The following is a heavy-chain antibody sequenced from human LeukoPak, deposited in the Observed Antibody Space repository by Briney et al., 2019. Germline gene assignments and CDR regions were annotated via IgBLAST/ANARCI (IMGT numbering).Heavy chain of an antibody. CDR1: GGSISSYY. CDR2: IYYSGST. V-gene: IGHV4-59*01. J-gene: IGHJ4*02. D-gene: IGHD1-26*01. CDR3: ARGRSWSYFDY. Sequence: SETLSLTCTVSGGSISSYYWSWIRQPPGKGLEWIGYIYYSGSTNYNPSRKSRVSISVDTSKNQFSLKLSSVTAADTAVYYCARGRSWSYFDYWGQGTLVTVSS.